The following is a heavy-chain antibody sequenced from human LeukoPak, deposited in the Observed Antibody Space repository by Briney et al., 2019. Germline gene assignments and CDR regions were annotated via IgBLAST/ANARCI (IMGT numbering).Heavy chain of an antibody. D-gene: IGHD3-10*01. V-gene: IGHV3-23*01. CDR2: ISGSGGST. CDR1: GFTFSSYS. Sequence: GGSLRLSCAASGFTFSSYSMNWVRQAPGKGLEWVSAISGSGGSTYYAASVKGRFTISRDNSKNTLYLQMNSLRAEDTAVYYCAKTDWWDYYGSGSYFWGPFDYWGQGTLVTVSS. CDR3: AKTDWWDYYGSGSYFWGPFDY. J-gene: IGHJ4*02.